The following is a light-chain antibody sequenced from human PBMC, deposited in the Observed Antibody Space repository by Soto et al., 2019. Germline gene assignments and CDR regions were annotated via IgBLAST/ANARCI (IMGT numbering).Light chain of an antibody. CDR3: QQYYSPPLT. CDR1: QSVSSSY. Sequence: EIVLTQSPGTLSLSPGERATLSCRASQSVSSSYLAWYQQKPGQAPRLLIYGASSRATGIPDRFSGSGSGTDFTLTISRLEPEDFAVYYCQQYYSPPLTFGGGTKVEIK. V-gene: IGKV3-20*01. J-gene: IGKJ4*01. CDR2: GAS.